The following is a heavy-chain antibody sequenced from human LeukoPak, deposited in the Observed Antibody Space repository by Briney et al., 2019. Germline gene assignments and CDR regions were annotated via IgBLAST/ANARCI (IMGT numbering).Heavy chain of an antibody. CDR2: IYYSGST. D-gene: IGHD1-26*01. V-gene: IGHV4-59*01. CDR1: GGSISSYY. CDR3: ARTVVGAPPHWYFDL. Sequence: SETLSLTCTVSGGSISSYYWSWIRQPPGKGLEWIGYIYYSGSTNYNPSLKSRVTISVDTSKNQFSLKLSSVTAADTAVYYCARTVVGAPPHWYFDLWGRGTLVTVSS. J-gene: IGHJ2*01.